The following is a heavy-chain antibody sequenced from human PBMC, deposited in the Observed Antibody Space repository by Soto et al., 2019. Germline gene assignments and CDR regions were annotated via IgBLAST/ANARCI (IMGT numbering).Heavy chain of an antibody. D-gene: IGHD4-17*01. CDR1: VFTFSVSA. V-gene: IGHV3-73*01. J-gene: IGHJ3*02. CDR3: ARHRIILANHMTTVINNDGLDI. Sequence: ALRVSWAASVFTFSVSARHRVIQNSFKLLEFFCRIRHQADNYATAYAASVKGRFTISRDDSKNTTYLQISSLKTEDTAVYYCARHRIILANHMTTVINNDGLDIWGQGTMVTVSS. CDR2: IRHQADNYAT.